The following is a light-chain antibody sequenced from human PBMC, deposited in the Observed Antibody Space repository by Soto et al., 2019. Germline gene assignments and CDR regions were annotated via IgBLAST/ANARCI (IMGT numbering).Light chain of an antibody. V-gene: IGKV1-39*01. CDR3: QQSYSTPQT. J-gene: IGKJ1*01. CDR2: DAS. CDR1: QSISRW. Sequence: DIQLHQSRPTLYASFVDRVTITCRASQSISRWLAWYQQKPGKAPKLLIYDASTLQSGVPSRFSGSGSGTDFTLTISSLQPEDFATYYCQQSYSTPQTFGQGTKVDI.